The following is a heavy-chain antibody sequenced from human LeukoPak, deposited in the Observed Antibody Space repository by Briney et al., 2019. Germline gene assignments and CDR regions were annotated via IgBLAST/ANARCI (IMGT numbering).Heavy chain of an antibody. CDR2: INHSGST. V-gene: IGHV4-34*01. CDR1: GGSFSGHY. CDR3: ARGRDAFDI. J-gene: IGHJ3*02. Sequence: SETLSLTCAVYGGSFSGHYWSWIRQPPGKGLEWIGEINHSGSTNYNPSLKSRVTISVDTSKNQFSLKLSSVTAADTAVYYCARGRDAFDIWGQGTMVTVSS.